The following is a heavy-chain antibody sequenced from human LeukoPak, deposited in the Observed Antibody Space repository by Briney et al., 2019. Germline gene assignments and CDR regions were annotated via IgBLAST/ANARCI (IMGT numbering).Heavy chain of an antibody. CDR2: ISYNGNT. Sequence: SETLSLTCTVSGDSISSNNYFWGWICQPPGKGLEWIGEISYNGNTYYNPSLKSRVTISVDTSRNQFSLRLTSVTAADTAVYYCARGQSLHYFDYWGQGTLVTVSS. V-gene: IGHV4-39*07. J-gene: IGHJ4*02. CDR3: ARGQSLHYFDY. CDR1: GDSISSNNYF.